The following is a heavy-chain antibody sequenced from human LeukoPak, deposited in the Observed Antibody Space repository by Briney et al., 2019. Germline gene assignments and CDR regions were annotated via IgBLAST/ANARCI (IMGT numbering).Heavy chain of an antibody. Sequence: GGSLRLSCAASGFTFKNYALNWVRQPPGKGLEWISYISGDGATIYFAGSLRGRFTISRDNADNSLYLQMTSLRNEDTAVYFCVRDDGHFYLIDHWGQGTLVTVSS. J-gene: IGHJ4*02. CDR1: GFTFKNYA. CDR3: VRDDGHFYLIDH. V-gene: IGHV3-48*02. CDR2: ISGDGATI. D-gene: IGHD3-3*02.